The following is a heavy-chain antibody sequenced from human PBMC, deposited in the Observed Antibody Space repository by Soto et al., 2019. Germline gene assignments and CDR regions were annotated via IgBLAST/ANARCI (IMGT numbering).Heavy chain of an antibody. V-gene: IGHV3-30-3*01. CDR3: ARDGGSY. J-gene: IGHJ3*01. D-gene: IGHD3-10*01. Sequence: QVQLVESGGGVVQPGGSLRLSCAASGFTFRTYAMHWVRRAPGKGLEWMSVISYDGTNKYYADSVKGRFTISRDNSKNTLSLQMNSLRAEDTALYYCARDGGSYWGQGTMVIVSS. CDR1: GFTFRTYA. CDR2: ISYDGTNK.